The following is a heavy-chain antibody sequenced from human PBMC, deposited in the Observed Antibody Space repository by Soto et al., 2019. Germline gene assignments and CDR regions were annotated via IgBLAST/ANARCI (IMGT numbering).Heavy chain of an antibody. Sequence: EVQLVESGGGLVQPGGSLRLSCAASGVTFRSYSRNWVRQAPGKGLEWVSYISSSSSTIYYADSVKGRFTIARDNAKNSLYLQMNSLRAEDTAVYYCARTQNDYDDYMSFDYWGQGTLVTVSS. CDR2: ISSSSSTI. D-gene: IGHD4-17*01. CDR1: GVTFRSYS. CDR3: ARTQNDYDDYMSFDY. J-gene: IGHJ4*02. V-gene: IGHV3-48*01.